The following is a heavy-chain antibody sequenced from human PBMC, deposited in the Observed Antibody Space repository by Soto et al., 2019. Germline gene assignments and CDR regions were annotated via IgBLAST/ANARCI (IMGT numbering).Heavy chain of an antibody. D-gene: IGHD2-15*01. J-gene: IGHJ4*02. Sequence: VQLVESGGGVVQPGRSLRLSCTTSGFTLISYGMHWVRQAPGKGLEWVAVIWYDGYSKYYTDSVKGRFTISRDKSKNTVYLQMNSLRPEDTAVYYCAKDSGYEEDPTGVDYWGQGTLVSVSS. CDR3: AKDSGYEEDPTGVDY. V-gene: IGHV3-33*03. CDR2: IWYDGYSK. CDR1: GFTLISYG.